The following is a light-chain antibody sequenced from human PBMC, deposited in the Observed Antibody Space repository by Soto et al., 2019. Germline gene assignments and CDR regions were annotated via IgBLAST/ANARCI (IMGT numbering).Light chain of an antibody. CDR3: QQYNNSPKT. J-gene: IGKJ1*01. CDR2: DVS. V-gene: IGKV1D-13*01. CDR1: HDISTA. Sequence: QLTHSPSFLSASVGDRVTITCRASHDISTALAWYQQKQGKAPKLLIYDVSSLASGVPSRFRGSGSGTECTLTISSLQSEDFAVYYCQQYNNSPKTFGQGTKVDIK.